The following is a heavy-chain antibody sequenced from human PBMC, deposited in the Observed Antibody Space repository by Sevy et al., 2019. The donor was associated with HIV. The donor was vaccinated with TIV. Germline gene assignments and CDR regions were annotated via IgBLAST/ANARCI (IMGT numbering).Heavy chain of an antibody. Sequence: GGSLRLSCAASGFTFSSYSMNWVRQAPGKVLEWVSSMSSSSSYIYCADSVKGRFTISRDNAKNSLYLQMNSLRAEDTAVYYCAREDSSSEYGMDVWGQGTTVTVSS. CDR1: GFTFSSYS. V-gene: IGHV3-21*01. J-gene: IGHJ6*02. CDR3: AREDSSSEYGMDV. CDR2: MSSSSSYI. D-gene: IGHD6-6*01.